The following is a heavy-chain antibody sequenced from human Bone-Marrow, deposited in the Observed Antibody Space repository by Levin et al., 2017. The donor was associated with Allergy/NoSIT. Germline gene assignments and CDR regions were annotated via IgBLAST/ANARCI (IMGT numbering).Heavy chain of an antibody. J-gene: IGHJ2*01. D-gene: IGHD6-19*01. CDR2: IIPIFGTA. Sequence: SVKVSCKASGGTFSSYAISWVRQAPGQGLEWMGGIIPIFGTANYAQKFQGRVTITADESTSTAYMELSSLRSEDTAVYYCARSSEAVAVFLDWYFDLWGRGTLVTVSS. CDR1: GGTFSSYA. CDR3: ARSSEAVAVFLDWYFDL. V-gene: IGHV1-69*13.